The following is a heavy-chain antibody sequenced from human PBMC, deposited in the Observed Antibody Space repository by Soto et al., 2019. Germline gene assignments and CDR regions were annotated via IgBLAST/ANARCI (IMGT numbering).Heavy chain of an antibody. CDR3: RSYSSGWYDVIY. CDR1: GGSVSSGSYY. J-gene: IGHJ4*02. D-gene: IGHD6-19*01. V-gene: IGHV4-61*01. CDR2: IYYSGST. Sequence: QVQLQESGPGLVKPSETLSLTCTVSGGSVSSGSYYWSWIRQPPGKGLEWIGYIYYSGSTNYNPSLRSRVTISVDTSKNQFSLKLSSVTAADTAVYYCRSYSSGWYDVIYWGQGTLVTVSS.